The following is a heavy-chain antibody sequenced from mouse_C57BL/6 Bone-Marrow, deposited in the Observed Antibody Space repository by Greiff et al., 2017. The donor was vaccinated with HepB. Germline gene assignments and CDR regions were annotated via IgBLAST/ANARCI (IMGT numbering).Heavy chain of an antibody. CDR2: IYPRSGNT. J-gene: IGHJ3*01. D-gene: IGHD2-10*01. V-gene: IGHV1-81*01. CDR1: GYTFTSYG. Sequence: VQLVESGAELARPGASVKLSCKASGYTFTSYGISWVKQRTGQGLEWIGEIYPRSGNTYYNEKFKGKATLTADKSSSTAYMELRSLTSEDSAVYFCARAYYGNHGTYWGQGTLVTVSA. CDR3: ARAYYGNHGTY.